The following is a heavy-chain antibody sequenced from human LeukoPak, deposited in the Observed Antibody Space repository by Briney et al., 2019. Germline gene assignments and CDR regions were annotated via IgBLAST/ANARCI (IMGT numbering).Heavy chain of an antibody. J-gene: IGHJ3*01. CDR2: VYYIGKP. CDR3: ARRFRTGGDLHHDAYDV. Sequence: SETLSLTCSVSGGSISDYFWGWIRHPPGKGLGWIGHVYYIGKPTCSPSLESRVSISVDTSKNQFSLELTSVTAADAAVYYCARRFRTGGDLHHDAYDVWGQGTVVTVSS. V-gene: IGHV4-59*12. CDR1: GGSISDYF. D-gene: IGHD3-16*01.